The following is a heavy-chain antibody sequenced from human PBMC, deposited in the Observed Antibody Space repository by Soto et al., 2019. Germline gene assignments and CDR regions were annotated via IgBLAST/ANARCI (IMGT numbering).Heavy chain of an antibody. V-gene: IGHV1-69*04. CDR1: GGTFSSYT. CDR3: ARDVTMVRGALYYYYGMDV. CDR2: IIPILGIA. D-gene: IGHD3-10*01. J-gene: IGHJ6*02. Sequence: SVKVSCKASGGTFSSYTISWVRQAPGQGHEWMGRIIPILGIANYAQKFQGRVTITADKSTSTANKERSSLSSEDTAVYYCARDVTMVRGALYYYYGMDVWGQGTTVTVSS.